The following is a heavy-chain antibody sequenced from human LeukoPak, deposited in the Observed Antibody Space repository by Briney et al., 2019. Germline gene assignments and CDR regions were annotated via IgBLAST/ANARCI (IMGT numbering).Heavy chain of an antibody. CDR3: TTHDLVVVLSDFDY. CDR2: IKSKTDGGTT. Sequence: GGSLRLSCAASGFTFSNAWMSWVRQAPGKGLEWVGRIKSKTDGGTTDYAAPVKGRFTISRDDSKNTLYLQMNSLKTEDTAVYYCTTHDLVVVLSDFDYWGQGTLVTVSS. V-gene: IGHV3-15*01. D-gene: IGHD3-22*01. J-gene: IGHJ4*02. CDR1: GFTFSNAW.